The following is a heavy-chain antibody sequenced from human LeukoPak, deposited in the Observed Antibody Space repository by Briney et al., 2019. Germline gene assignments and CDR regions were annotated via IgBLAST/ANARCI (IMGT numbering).Heavy chain of an antibody. Sequence: PGGSLRLSCAASGFTVSSNYMSWVRQAPGKGLEWVSVIYSGGSTYYADSVKGRFTISRDNSENTLYLQMNSLRADDTAVYYCVRGYSYGWFDPWGQGTLVTVSS. CDR1: GFTVSSNY. CDR2: IYSGGST. D-gene: IGHD5-18*01. J-gene: IGHJ5*02. CDR3: VRGYSYGWFDP. V-gene: IGHV3-53*01.